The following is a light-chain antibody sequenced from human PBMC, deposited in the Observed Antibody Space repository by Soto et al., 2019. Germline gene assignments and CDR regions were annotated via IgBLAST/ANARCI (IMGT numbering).Light chain of an antibody. Sequence: EIVMTQSPATLCVSPGERATLSCRASQSINSNLAWYQQKPGQAPRLLIYGASNRATGIPDRFSGSGSGTDFTLTISRLEPEDFAVYYCQQYGSSPALTFGGGTKV. V-gene: IGKV3-20*01. CDR3: QQYGSSPALT. J-gene: IGKJ4*01. CDR2: GAS. CDR1: QSINSN.